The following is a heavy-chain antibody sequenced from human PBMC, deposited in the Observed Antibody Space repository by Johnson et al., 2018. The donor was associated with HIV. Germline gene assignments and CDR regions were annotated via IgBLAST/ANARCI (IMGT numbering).Heavy chain of an antibody. J-gene: IGHJ3*02. CDR3: ARVRGGTGHGAFDI. Sequence: MQLVESGGGLVQPGGSLRLSCAASGFTVSSNYMNWVRQAPGKGLEWVSVIYSGGSTYYADSVKGRFTISRDNSKNTLYLQMNSLRTEDTAVYYCARVRGGTGHGAFDIWGQGTMVTVSS. V-gene: IGHV3-66*02. CDR1: GFTVSSNY. CDR2: IYSGGST.